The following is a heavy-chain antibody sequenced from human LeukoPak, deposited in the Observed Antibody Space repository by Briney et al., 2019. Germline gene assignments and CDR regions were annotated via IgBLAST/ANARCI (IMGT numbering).Heavy chain of an antibody. D-gene: IGHD3-9*01. CDR3: AKDTARYFDPY. CDR2: IRYAGSNK. V-gene: IGHV3-30*02. CDR1: GFTFSSYG. J-gene: IGHJ4*02. Sequence: GGSLRLSCAASGFTFSSYGMHWVRQAPRKGLEGVACIRYAGSNKYYADSVKGRFTISRDTSKNTLFLQMNSLRAEDTAVYYCAKDTARYFDPYWGQGTLVTVSS.